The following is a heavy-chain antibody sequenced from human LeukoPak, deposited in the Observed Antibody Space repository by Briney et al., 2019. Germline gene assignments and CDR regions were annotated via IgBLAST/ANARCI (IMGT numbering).Heavy chain of an antibody. J-gene: IGHJ4*02. CDR1: GFTFSSYG. V-gene: IGHV3-30*02. Sequence: PGGSLRLSCAASGFTFSSYGMHWVRQAPGKGLEWVAFIRYDGSNKYYADSVKGRFTISRDNSKNTLYLQMNSLRAEDTAVYYCANLWGYDIFTGYYLFDYWGQGTLVTVSS. D-gene: IGHD3-9*01. CDR2: IRYDGSNK. CDR3: ANLWGYDIFTGYYLFDY.